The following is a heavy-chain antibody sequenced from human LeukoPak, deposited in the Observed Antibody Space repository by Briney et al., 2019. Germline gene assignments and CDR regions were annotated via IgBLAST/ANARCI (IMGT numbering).Heavy chain of an antibody. V-gene: IGHV1-8*01. CDR3: ARGWDGGSYN. CDR2: MNPNSGNT. D-gene: IGHD1-26*01. Sequence: ASVKASCKASGYTFTSSDINWVAQASGQGLKGMRWMNPNSGNTGYAQKFQGRVTMTRNTSLSTAYMGLSSVRSEDSSVYCWARGWDGGSYNWGQGTLVTVSS. J-gene: IGHJ4*02. CDR1: GYTFTSSD.